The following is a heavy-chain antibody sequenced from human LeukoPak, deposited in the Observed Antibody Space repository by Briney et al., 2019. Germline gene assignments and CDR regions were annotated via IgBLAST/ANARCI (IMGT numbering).Heavy chain of an antibody. CDR3: AHTNYYYDSSASRPFGY. V-gene: IGHV2-5*02. D-gene: IGHD3-22*01. J-gene: IGHJ4*02. CDR1: GFSLSTSGVA. CDR2: IFRDGDK. Sequence: SGPTLVNPTQTLTLTCTFSGFSLSTSGVAVGWIRQPPGKALQWLGLIFRDGDKRYSPSLRTQLTMSKDASKNKVVLTITNMDPVDTATYYCAHTNYYYDSSASRPFGYWREGTLVSVCS.